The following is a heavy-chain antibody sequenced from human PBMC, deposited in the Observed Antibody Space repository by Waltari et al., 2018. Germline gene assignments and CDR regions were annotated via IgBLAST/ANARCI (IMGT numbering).Heavy chain of an antibody. CDR2: IYYSGST. CDR1: GGSISSYY. J-gene: IGHJ4*02. D-gene: IGHD3-3*01. CDR3: ASHMEGYVDPSAFDY. Sequence: QVQLQESGPGLVKPSETLSLTCTVSGGSISSYYWSWIRQPPGKGLEWIGYIYYSGSTNYNPALKCRVTISVDTSKNQFSLKLSSVTAADTAVYYCASHMEGYVDPSAFDYWGQGTLVTVSS. V-gene: IGHV4-59*01.